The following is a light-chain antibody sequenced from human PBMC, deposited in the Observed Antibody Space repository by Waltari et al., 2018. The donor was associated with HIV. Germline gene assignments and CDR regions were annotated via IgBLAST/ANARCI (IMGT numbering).Light chain of an antibody. J-gene: IGKJ1*01. CDR1: QGISRY. V-gene: IGKV1-9*01. CDR2: AAT. Sequence: DIQLTQSPSFLSASIGDRVYITCRASQGISRYLAWYQQEPGKAPKLLIYAATVLQSGVPSRFSGSGSGTEFTLTISSLQPEDSATYYCQQVKSYPRTFGQGTKVEIK. CDR3: QQVKSYPRT.